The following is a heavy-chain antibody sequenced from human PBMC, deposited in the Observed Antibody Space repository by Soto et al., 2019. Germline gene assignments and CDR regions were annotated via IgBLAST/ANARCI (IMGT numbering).Heavy chain of an antibody. V-gene: IGHV3-23*01. D-gene: IGHD6-19*01. CDR2: ISSGGTTT. CDR1: GFSFSTHA. CDR3: AREGGSIGGWFGRKFDS. Sequence: PGGSLRPSCTASGFSFSTHAMSWVRQAPGKGLEWVSSISSGGTTTFYAASVEGRFTISRDKSKNTLYLQMNSLRADDTAVYYCAREGGSIGGWFGRKFDSWGQGTQVTVSS. J-gene: IGHJ4*02.